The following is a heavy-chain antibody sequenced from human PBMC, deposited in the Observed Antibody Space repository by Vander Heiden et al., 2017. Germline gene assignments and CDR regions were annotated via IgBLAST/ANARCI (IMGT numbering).Heavy chain of an antibody. Sequence: GRSLRLSCAASGFTFSSYGMHWARQAPGKGLEWVAVISYDGSNKYYADSVKGRFTISRDNSKNTLYLQMNSLRAEDTAVYYCAFSAHSSGWYYFDYWGQGTLVTVSS. CDR3: AFSAHSSGWYYFDY. J-gene: IGHJ4*02. V-gene: IGHV3-30*03. CDR2: ISYDGSNK. CDR1: GFTFSSYG. D-gene: IGHD6-19*01.